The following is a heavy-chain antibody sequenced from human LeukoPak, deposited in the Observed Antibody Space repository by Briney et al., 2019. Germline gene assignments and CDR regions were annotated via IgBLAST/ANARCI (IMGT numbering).Heavy chain of an antibody. CDR2: ISGYNGNT. CDR1: GYTFTSYG. D-gene: IGHD2-2*01. Sequence: ASVKVSCKASGYTFTSYGISWARQAPGQGLEWMGWISGYNGNTNYAQKLQGRVTMTTDTSTSTAYMELRSLRSEDTAVYYCARAKYCSSTSCLYSYGYRWDYWGQGTLVTVSS. CDR3: ARAKYCSSTSCLYSYGYRWDY. V-gene: IGHV1-18*01. J-gene: IGHJ4*02.